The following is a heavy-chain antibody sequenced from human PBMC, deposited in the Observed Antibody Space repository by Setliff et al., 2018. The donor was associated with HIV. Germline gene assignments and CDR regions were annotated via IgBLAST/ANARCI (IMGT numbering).Heavy chain of an antibody. CDR1: GGSISSYY. D-gene: IGHD3-16*01. Sequence: PSETLSLTCTVSGGSISSYYWSWIRQPPGEGLEWIGYSHNNGNTHCNPSLKSRVTISVDTSKNHVSLRLNSVTAADTAVYHCSRGSYYMDVWGKGTTVTVSS. J-gene: IGHJ6*03. CDR2: SHNNGNT. CDR3: SRGSYYMDV. V-gene: IGHV4-59*08.